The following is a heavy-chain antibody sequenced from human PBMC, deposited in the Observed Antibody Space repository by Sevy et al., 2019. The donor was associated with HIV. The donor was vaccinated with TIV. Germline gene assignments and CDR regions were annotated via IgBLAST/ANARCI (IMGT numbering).Heavy chain of an antibody. V-gene: IGHV3-30*03. J-gene: IGHJ4*02. CDR3: ARDQGSYRYCPGRY. Sequence: GGSLRLSCEASGFTFNAYGMHWVRLAPGKGLEWVSVASFDGNVKYYADSVKGRVTISRDNSKNTLHLQMNSLRPEDTAVYYCARDQGSYRYCPGRYWGQGTLVTVSS. CDR2: ASFDGNVK. CDR1: GFTFNAYG. D-gene: IGHD3-16*02.